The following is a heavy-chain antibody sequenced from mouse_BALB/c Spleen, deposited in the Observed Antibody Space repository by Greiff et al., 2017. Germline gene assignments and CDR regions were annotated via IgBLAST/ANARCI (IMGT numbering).Heavy chain of an antibody. CDR2: ISYSGST. V-gene: IGHV3-8*02. J-gene: IGHJ1*01. CDR1: GDSITSGY. CDR3: ARRALYGWYFDV. D-gene: IGHD1-1*01. Sequence: EVKLMESGPSLVKPSQTLSLTCSVTGDSITSGYWNWIRKFPGNKLEYMGYISYSGSTYYNPSLKSRISITRDTSKNQYYLQLNSVTTEDTATYYCARRALYGWYFDVWGAGTTVTVSS.